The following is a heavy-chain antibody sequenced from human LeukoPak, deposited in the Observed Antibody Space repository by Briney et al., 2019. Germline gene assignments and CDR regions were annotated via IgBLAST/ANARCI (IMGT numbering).Heavy chain of an antibody. CDR1: GFTFSSYG. D-gene: IGHD6-19*01. Sequence: PAGGSLRLSCAASGFTFSSYGMHWVRQAPGKGLEWVAVISYDGSNKYYADSVKGRFTISRDNSKNTLYLQMNSLRAEDTAVYYCAKDPRLYSSGWDLTSYGLFFQHWGQGTLVTVSS. V-gene: IGHV3-30*18. CDR2: ISYDGSNK. J-gene: IGHJ1*01. CDR3: AKDPRLYSSGWDLTSYGLFFQH.